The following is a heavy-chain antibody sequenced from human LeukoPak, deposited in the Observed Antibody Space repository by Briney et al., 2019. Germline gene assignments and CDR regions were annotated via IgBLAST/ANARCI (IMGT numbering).Heavy chain of an antibody. D-gene: IGHD5-12*01. J-gene: IGHJ3*02. Sequence: SETLSLTCAVSGGSISSGNWWSWVRQPPGKGLEWIGEIYHGGNTHYNPSLESRVTISVDTSKNQFSLKLNSVTAADTAVYYCATHSRAGSGGSENAFEIWGQGTMVTVSS. V-gene: IGHV4-4*02. CDR3: ATHSRAGSGGSENAFEI. CDR1: GGSISSGNW. CDR2: IYHGGNT.